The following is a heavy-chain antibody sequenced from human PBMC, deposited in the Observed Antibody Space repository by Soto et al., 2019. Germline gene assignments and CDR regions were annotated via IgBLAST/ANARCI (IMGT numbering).Heavy chain of an antibody. Sequence: EVQLVESGGGLVQPGGSLRLSCAASGFTVSNNYMNWVRQAPGKGLEWVSVIYPGGTTYYADSVKGRFTISRDNSKNTLHLQLNSLRAEDTAVYYCVGGSQRSRIFEYWGQGTLVTVSS. J-gene: IGHJ4*02. D-gene: IGHD1-26*01. V-gene: IGHV3-66*01. CDR2: IYPGGTT. CDR1: GFTVSNNY. CDR3: VGGSQRSRIFEY.